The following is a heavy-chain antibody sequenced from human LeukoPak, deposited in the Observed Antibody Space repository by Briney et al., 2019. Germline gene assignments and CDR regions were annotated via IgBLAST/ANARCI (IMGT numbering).Heavy chain of an antibody. CDR3: ARDFLAAAGTT. CDR1: GYTFASYD. CDR2: MNPNSGNT. Sequence: ASVKVSCKASGYTFASYDINWVRRATGQGLEWMGWMNPNSGNTGYAQKFQGRVTMTRNTSISTAYMELSSLRSEDTAVYYCARDFLAAAGTTWGQGTLVTVSS. V-gene: IGHV1-8*01. J-gene: IGHJ4*02. D-gene: IGHD6-13*01.